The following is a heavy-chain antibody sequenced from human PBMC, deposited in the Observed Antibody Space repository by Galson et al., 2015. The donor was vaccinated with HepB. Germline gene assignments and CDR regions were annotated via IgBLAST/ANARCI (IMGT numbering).Heavy chain of an antibody. D-gene: IGHD2-15*01. Sequence: SLRLSCAASGFTFSSYSMNWVRQAPGKGLEWVSSISSSSSYIYYADSVKGRFTISRDNAKNSLYLQMNSLRAEDTAVYYCARDPGHIVVVVAAEYGMDVWGQGTTVTVSS. CDR1: GFTFSSYS. CDR3: ARDPGHIVVVVAAEYGMDV. J-gene: IGHJ6*02. V-gene: IGHV3-21*01. CDR2: ISSSSSYI.